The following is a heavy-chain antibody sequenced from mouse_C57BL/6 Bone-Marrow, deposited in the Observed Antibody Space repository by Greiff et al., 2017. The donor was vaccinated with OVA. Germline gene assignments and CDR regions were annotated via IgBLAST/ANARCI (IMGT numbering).Heavy chain of an antibody. D-gene: IGHD2-1*01. Sequence: GSLKLSCAASGFSFNTYAMNWVRQAPGKGLEWVARIRSKSNNYATYYADSVKDRFTISRDDSESMLYLQMNNLKTEDTAMYYCVRQRYGNYAWFAYWGQGTLVTVSA. V-gene: IGHV10-1*01. J-gene: IGHJ3*01. CDR2: IRSKSNNYAT. CDR1: GFSFNTYA. CDR3: VRQRYGNYAWFAY.